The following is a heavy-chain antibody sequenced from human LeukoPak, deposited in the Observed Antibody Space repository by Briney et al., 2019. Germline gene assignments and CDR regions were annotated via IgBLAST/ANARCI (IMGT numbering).Heavy chain of an antibody. Sequence: GGSLRLSCAASGFTFSAYNMNWVRQAPGKGLEWVSSISSSSTYIYYADSVKGRFTISRDNSKNTLYLQMNSLRAEDTAVYYCAKEIYGDSTGGRFQHWGQGTLVTVSS. J-gene: IGHJ1*01. CDR2: ISSSSTYI. CDR1: GFTFSAYN. D-gene: IGHD4-17*01. V-gene: IGHV3-21*04. CDR3: AKEIYGDSTGGRFQH.